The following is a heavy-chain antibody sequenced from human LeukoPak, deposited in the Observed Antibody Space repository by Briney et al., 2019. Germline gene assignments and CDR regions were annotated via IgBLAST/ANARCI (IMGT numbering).Heavy chain of an antibody. V-gene: IGHV3-21*01. Sequence: GGSLRLYCAASGFTFSSYSMNWVRQATGKGMEWVLSFSSLNTYIYYADSVKGRFNISRDNAKNSLYLQMSSLRAEDTAVYYCARELSGDLDYWGQGTLVTVSS. D-gene: IGHD3-3*01. CDR3: ARELSGDLDY. CDR2: FSSLNTYI. J-gene: IGHJ4*02. CDR1: GFTFSSYS.